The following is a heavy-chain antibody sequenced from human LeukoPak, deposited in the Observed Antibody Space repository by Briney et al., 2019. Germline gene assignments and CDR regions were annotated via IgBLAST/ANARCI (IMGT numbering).Heavy chain of an antibody. V-gene: IGHV1-69*13. CDR3: ASSAGIVVVPSDFDY. CDR2: IIPIFGTA. J-gene: IGHJ4*02. CDR1: GGTFSSYA. D-gene: IGHD2-21*01. Sequence: SVKVSCKASGGTFSSYAISWVRQAPGQGLEWIGGIIPIFGTANYAQKFQGRVTITADESTSTAYMELSSLRSEDTAVYYCASSAGIVVVPSDFDYWGQGTLVTVSS.